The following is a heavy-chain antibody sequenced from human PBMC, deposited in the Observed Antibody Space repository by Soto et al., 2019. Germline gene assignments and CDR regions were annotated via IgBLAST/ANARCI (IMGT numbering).Heavy chain of an antibody. D-gene: IGHD1-1*01. CDR2: ISAYNGNT. J-gene: IGHJ4*02. CDR3: ARDRSTHDY. Sequence: QGQLVQTGVEVKKPGASVKVSCKASGYTFTDYGISWVRQAPGQGLEWMGWISAYNGNTNYAQNLQDRDTMTTDTSTSTASMELRSLRSDDTAVYYCARDRSTHDYWGQGTLIAVSS. CDR1: GYTFTDYG. V-gene: IGHV1-18*01.